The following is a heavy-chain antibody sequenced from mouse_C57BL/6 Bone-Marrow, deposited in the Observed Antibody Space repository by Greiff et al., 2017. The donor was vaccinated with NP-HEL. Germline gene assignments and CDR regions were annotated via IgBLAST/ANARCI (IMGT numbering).Heavy chain of an antibody. Sequence: EVQLQQSGPELVKPGASVKISCKASGYTFTDYYMNWVKQSHGKSLEWIGDINPNNGGTSYNQKFKGKATLTVDKSSSTAYMELRSLTSEDSAVYYCARDQTGPYYFDYWGQGTTLTVSS. J-gene: IGHJ2*01. CDR2: INPNNGGT. V-gene: IGHV1-26*01. D-gene: IGHD4-1*01. CDR1: GYTFTDYY. CDR3: ARDQTGPYYFDY.